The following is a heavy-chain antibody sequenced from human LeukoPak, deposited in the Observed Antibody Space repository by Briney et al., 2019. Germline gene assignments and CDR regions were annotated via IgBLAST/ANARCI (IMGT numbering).Heavy chain of an antibody. V-gene: IGHV4-39*07. J-gene: IGHJ5*02. CDR1: GGSISSSSYY. D-gene: IGHD1-26*01. CDR2: IYYSGST. Sequence: KPSETLSLTCTVSGGSISSSSYYWGWIRQPPGKGLEWIGSIYYSGSTYYNPSLKSRVTISVDTSKNRFSLKLSSVTAADTAVYYCARAMGATSPFDPWGQGTLVTVSS. CDR3: ARAMGATSPFDP.